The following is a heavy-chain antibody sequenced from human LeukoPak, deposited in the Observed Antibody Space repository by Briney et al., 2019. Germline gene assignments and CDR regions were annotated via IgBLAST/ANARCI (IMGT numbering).Heavy chain of an antibody. Sequence: GGSLRLSCAASGFIFNNFGLVWVRQAPGKGLEWVSAISNDGGGTTYADFVKGRFSVSRDNSKNTLFLQMNSLRAEDTALYYCAKGSSGYFFDLWGQGTLVTVSS. J-gene: IGHJ4*02. V-gene: IGHV3-23*01. CDR2: ISNDGGGT. CDR3: AKGSSGYFFDL. D-gene: IGHD3-22*01. CDR1: GFIFNNFG.